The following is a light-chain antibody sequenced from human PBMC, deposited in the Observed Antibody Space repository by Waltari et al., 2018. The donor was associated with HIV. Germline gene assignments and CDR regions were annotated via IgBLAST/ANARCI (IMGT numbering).Light chain of an antibody. V-gene: IGKV3-11*01. CDR2: DAS. CDR1: HTMSGY. CDR3: HQRHNWLS. Sequence: EIVLTQSPAILSLSPGETATPSCRASHTMSGYLAWYQKKPGPVLRLLIYDASNRAPGIPDRFSGRGSGTDYTLTISNLEPEDFAVYYCHQRHNWLSFGGGTKVELK. J-gene: IGKJ4*01.